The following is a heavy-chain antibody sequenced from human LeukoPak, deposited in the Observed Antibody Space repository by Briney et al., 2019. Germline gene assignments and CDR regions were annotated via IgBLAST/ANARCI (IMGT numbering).Heavy chain of an antibody. CDR3: ARGLRYFDWLLPSAGSTFYYYYMDV. V-gene: IGHV4-59*01. CDR1: GGSISSYY. J-gene: IGHJ6*03. Sequence: PSETLSLTCTVSGGSISSYYWSWSRLPPGKGLEWIGYIYYSGSTNYNPSLRSRVTISVDTSKNQFSLKLSSVTAADTAVYYCARGLRYFDWLLPSAGSTFYYYYMDVWGKGTTVTVSS. D-gene: IGHD3-9*01. CDR2: IYYSGST.